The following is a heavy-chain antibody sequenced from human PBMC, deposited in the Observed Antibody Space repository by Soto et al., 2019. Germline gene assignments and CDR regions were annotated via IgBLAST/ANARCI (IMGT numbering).Heavy chain of an antibody. V-gene: IGHV1-2*04. CDR1: GYTFTGYY. D-gene: IGHD5-12*01. CDR2: INPNSGGT. CDR3: ERSGYDYGPGDY. Sequence: ASVKVSCKASGYTFTGYYMHWVRQAPGQGLEWMGWINPNSGGTNYAQKIQGWVTMTGDASISTAYMELSRLRSDDTAVYYSERSGYDYGPGDYWGQGPLVTVS. J-gene: IGHJ4*02.